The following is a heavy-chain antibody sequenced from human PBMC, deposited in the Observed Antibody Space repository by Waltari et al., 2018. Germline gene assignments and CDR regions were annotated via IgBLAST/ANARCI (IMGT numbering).Heavy chain of an antibody. V-gene: IGHV4-39*07. Sequence: QLQLQESGPGLVKPSETLSLTCTVSGGSISSSSYYWGWIRQPPGKGLEWIGSIYYSGSTYYNPSLKSRVTISVDTSKNQFSLKLSSVTAADTAVYYCARWSIVLCWFDPWGQGTLVTVSS. CDR1: GGSISSSSYY. J-gene: IGHJ5*02. CDR3: ARWSIVLCWFDP. CDR2: IYYSGST. D-gene: IGHD6-6*01.